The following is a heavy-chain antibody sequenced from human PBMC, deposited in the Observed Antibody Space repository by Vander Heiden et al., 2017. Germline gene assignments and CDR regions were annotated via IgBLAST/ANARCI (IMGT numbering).Heavy chain of an antibody. CDR2: IWYDGSKQ. CDR1: GFTFRSYG. Sequence: QEQLEESGGGVVQPGKSLRLSCVGSGFTFRSYGMHWVRQAPGKGLEWVAVIWYDGSKQYYVDSVKGRFTVSRDNSMSTVYLQMNGLRAEDTAVYYCARYHGDYAALDTWGQGTMVTVSS. D-gene: IGHD4-17*01. CDR3: ARYHGDYAALDT. V-gene: IGHV3-33*01. J-gene: IGHJ3*02.